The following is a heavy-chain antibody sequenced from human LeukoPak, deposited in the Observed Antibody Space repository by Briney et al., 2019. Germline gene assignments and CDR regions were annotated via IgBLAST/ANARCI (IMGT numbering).Heavy chain of an antibody. CDR2: IWFDGSNK. CDR3: ARGLGYSYGYGIDY. V-gene: IGHV3-33*01. J-gene: IGHJ4*02. D-gene: IGHD5-18*01. Sequence: GRSLRLSCAASGFIFSSYAMHWVRQAPGKGPEWVAIIWFDGSNKYYAESVEGRFTISRDNSKYTLYLEMNSLRAEGTAVYSCARGLGYSYGYGIDYWGQGTLVIASS. CDR1: GFIFSSYA.